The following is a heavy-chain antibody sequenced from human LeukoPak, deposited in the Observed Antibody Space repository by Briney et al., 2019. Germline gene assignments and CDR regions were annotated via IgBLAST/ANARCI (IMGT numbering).Heavy chain of an antibody. CDR2: ISSNGGST. J-gene: IGHJ4*02. V-gene: IGHV3-64*01. CDR3: AKDSGTSSVLEWLLYFDY. CDR1: GFTFSSYA. Sequence: PGGSLRLSCAASGFTFSSYAMHWVRQAPGKGLEYVSAISSNGGSTYYANSVKGRFTISRDNSKNTRYLQMNSLRAEDTAVYYCAKDSGTSSVLEWLLYFDYWGQGTLVTVSS. D-gene: IGHD3-3*01.